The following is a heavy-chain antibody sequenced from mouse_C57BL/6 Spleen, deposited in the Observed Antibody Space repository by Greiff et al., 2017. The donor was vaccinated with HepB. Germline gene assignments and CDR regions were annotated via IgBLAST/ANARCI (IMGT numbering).Heavy chain of an antibody. CDR3: ASGDSSGNGFDY. CDR1: GFNIKDYY. J-gene: IGHJ2*01. V-gene: IGHV14-2*01. D-gene: IGHD3-2*02. Sequence: VHVKQSGAELVKPGASVKLSCTASGFNIKDYYMHWVKQRTEQGLEWIGRIDPEDGETKYAPKFQGKATITADTSSNTAYLQLSSLTSEDTAVYYCASGDSSGNGFDYWGQGTTLTVSS. CDR2: IDPEDGET.